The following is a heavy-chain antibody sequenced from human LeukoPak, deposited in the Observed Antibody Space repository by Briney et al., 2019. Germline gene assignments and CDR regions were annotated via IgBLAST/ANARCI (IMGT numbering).Heavy chain of an antibody. CDR1: GFTFSSYS. D-gene: IGHD1-26*01. V-gene: IGHV3-21*04. CDR3: ARGGSASYYWDY. Sequence: KAGGSLRLSCAASGFTFSSYSMNWVRQSPGKGLEWVSSISSSSSFIYYADSVKGRFTISRDNAKSSLYLQMNSLRAEDTASYYCARGGSASYYWDYWGQGTLVTVSS. CDR2: ISSSSSFI. J-gene: IGHJ4*02.